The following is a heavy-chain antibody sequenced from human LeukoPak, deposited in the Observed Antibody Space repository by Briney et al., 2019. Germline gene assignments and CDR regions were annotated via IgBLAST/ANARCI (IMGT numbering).Heavy chain of an antibody. D-gene: IGHD6-19*01. Sequence: ASVKISCKSSGYTFTTYGISWMRQAPGQSLEWMGWISPYNSNTKYAQKLQGRVTMTTDTSTNTAYMEVRSLRSDDTAVYYCAREAPVAAGSDAFDIWGQGTMVTVSS. CDR3: AREAPVAAGSDAFDI. J-gene: IGHJ3*02. V-gene: IGHV1-18*01. CDR1: GYTFTTYG. CDR2: ISPYNSNT.